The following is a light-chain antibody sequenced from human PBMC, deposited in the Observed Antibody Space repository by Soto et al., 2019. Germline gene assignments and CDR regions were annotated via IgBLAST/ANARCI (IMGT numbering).Light chain of an antibody. CDR1: QDISSA. V-gene: IGKV1-13*02. CDR3: QQFKCCPRF. J-gene: IGKJ4*01. CDR2: DAS. Sequence: AIQLTQSPSSLSASVGDRVTLTCRASQDISSAVAWYQQKPGKPPKLLIYDASNLESGLTSRFSGSGSGTDFTLTISSLQPEDFSSYFCQQFKCCPRFFGGGTKVEIK.